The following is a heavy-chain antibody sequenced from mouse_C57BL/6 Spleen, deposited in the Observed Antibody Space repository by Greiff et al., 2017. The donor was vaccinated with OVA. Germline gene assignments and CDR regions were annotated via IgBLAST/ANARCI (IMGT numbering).Heavy chain of an antibody. CDR2: IDPETGGP. CDR3: TREGPFAY. CDR1: GYTFTDYE. V-gene: IGHV1-15*01. D-gene: IGHD3-3*01. J-gene: IGHJ3*01. Sequence: QVQLQQSGAELVRPGASVTLSCKASGYTFTDYEMTWVKQTPVHGLEWIGAIDPETGGPAYNQKFKGKAILTADNSSSTAYMELRSLTSEDSAVYYCTREGPFAYWGQGTLVTVSA.